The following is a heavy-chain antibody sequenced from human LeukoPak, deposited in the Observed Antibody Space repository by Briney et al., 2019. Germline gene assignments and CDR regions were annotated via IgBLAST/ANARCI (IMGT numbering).Heavy chain of an antibody. V-gene: IGHV4-30-2*01. Sequence: SETLSLTCAVSGGSISSGGYSWSWIRQPPGKGLEWIGYIYHSGSTNYNPSLKSRVTISVDKSKNQFSLKLSSVTAADTAVYYCARAEGDDYYYYYGMDVWGQGTTVTVSS. CDR2: IYHSGST. J-gene: IGHJ6*02. CDR1: GGSISSGGYS. CDR3: ARAEGDDYYYYYGMDV. D-gene: IGHD3-10*01.